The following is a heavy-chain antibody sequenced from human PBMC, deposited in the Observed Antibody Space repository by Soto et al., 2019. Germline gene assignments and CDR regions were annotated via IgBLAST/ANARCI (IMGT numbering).Heavy chain of an antibody. CDR2: TYYRSRWYL. D-gene: IGHD6-6*01. CDR1: GDSVSTLSAA. V-gene: IGHV6-1*01. Sequence: PSQTLSLTCVISGDSVSTLSAAWNWIRQSPSRGLEWLGRTYYRSRWYLDYAVSVKSRITINADTSKNHFSLQLNSVTPEDTAVYYCARERSSRFDYWGQGTPVTVSS. CDR3: ARERSSRFDY. J-gene: IGHJ4*02.